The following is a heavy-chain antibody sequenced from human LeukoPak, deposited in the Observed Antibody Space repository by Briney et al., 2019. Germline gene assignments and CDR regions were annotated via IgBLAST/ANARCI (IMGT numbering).Heavy chain of an antibody. V-gene: IGHV4-38-2*02. D-gene: IGHD5-18*01. CDR1: GYSISSGYY. CDR2: IYHSGST. J-gene: IGHJ4*02. Sequence: MTSETLSLTCTVSGYSISSGYYWGWIRQPPGKGLEWIGSIYHSGSTNYNPSLKSRVTISVDTSKNQFSLKLSSVTAADTAVYYCASQRGYSYGEADYWGQGTLVTVSS. CDR3: ASQRGYSYGEADY.